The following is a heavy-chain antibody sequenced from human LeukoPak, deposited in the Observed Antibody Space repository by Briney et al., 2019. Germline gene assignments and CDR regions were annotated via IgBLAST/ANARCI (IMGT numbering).Heavy chain of an antibody. D-gene: IGHD2-15*01. V-gene: IGHV4-59*01. CDR3: ARSLPPTYCSGGSCYSLFGY. Sequence: SETLSLTCTVSGGSISSYYWSWIRQPPGEGLEWIGYIYYSGSTNYNPSLKSRVTISVDTSKNQFSLKLGSVTAADTAVYYCARSLPPTYCSGGSCYSLFGYWGQGTLVTVSS. J-gene: IGHJ4*02. CDR2: IYYSGST. CDR1: GGSISSYY.